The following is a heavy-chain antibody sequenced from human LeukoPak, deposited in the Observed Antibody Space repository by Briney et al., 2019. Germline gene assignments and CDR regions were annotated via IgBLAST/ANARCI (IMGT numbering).Heavy chain of an antibody. V-gene: IGHV3-64D*06. CDR1: GFTFSRYA. Sequence: GGSLRLSCSASGFTFSRYAMRWVRQAPGKGLEYVSGINDNGGRTHYGDSVKGRFSISRDNSKNTLHLQMSTLRAEDTALYYCVKDVGGSYAFDYWGQGILVTVAS. CDR2: INDNGGRT. J-gene: IGHJ4*02. D-gene: IGHD1-26*01. CDR3: VKDVGGSYAFDY.